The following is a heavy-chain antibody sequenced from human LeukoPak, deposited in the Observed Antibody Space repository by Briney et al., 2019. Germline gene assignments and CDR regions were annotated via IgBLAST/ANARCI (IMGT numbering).Heavy chain of an antibody. D-gene: IGHD4/OR15-4a*01. V-gene: IGHV4-34*01. J-gene: IGHJ4*02. Sequence: SETLSLTCTVYGGSFSGYYWSWIRQPPGKGLEWIGEINHSGSTNYNPSLKSRVTISVDTSKNQFSLKLSSVTAADTAVYYCARRAGAYSHPYDYWGQGTLVTVSS. CDR1: GGSFSGYY. CDR2: INHSGST. CDR3: ARRAGAYSHPYDY.